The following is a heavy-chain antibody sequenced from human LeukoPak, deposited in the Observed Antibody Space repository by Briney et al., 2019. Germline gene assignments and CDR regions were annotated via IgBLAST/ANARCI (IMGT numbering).Heavy chain of an antibody. Sequence: GGSLRLSCAASGFTFSSYAMHWVRQAPGKGLEWVAVISYDGSNKYYADSVKGRFTISRDNSKNTLYLQINNLRAEDTAVFYCATGYCTGTTCYRSRFDYWGQGTLVTVSS. J-gene: IGHJ4*02. CDR1: GFTFSSYA. CDR3: ATGYCTGTTCYRSRFDY. D-gene: IGHD2-2*01. V-gene: IGHV3-30-3*01. CDR2: ISYDGSNK.